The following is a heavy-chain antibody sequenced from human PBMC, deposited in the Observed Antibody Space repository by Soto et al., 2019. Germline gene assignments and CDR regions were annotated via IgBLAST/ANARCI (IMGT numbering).Heavy chain of an antibody. V-gene: IGHV4-39*01. J-gene: IGHJ3*02. CDR3: ARREGILWFGELFGDAFDI. CDR2: IYYSGST. CDR1: GGSISSSSYY. Sequence: PSETLSLTCTVSGGSISSSSYYWSWIRQPPGQGLEWIGSIYYSGSTYYNPSLKSRVTISVDTSKNQFSLKLSSVTAADTAVYYCARREGILWFGELFGDAFDIWGQGTMVTVSS. D-gene: IGHD3-10*01.